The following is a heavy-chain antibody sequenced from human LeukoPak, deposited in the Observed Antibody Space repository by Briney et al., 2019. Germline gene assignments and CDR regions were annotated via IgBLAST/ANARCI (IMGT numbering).Heavy chain of an antibody. CDR3: AKGESALMVYAIRY. CDR2: ISGSGGST. V-gene: IGHV3-23*01. D-gene: IGHD2-8*01. J-gene: IGHJ4*02. Sequence: PGGSLRLSCAASGFTFSRYAMSWVRQAPGKGLEWVSAISGSGGSTYYADSVKGRFTISRDKSKNTVYLQMNSLRAEDTAVYYCAKGESALMVYAIRYWGQGTLVTVSS. CDR1: GFTFSRYA.